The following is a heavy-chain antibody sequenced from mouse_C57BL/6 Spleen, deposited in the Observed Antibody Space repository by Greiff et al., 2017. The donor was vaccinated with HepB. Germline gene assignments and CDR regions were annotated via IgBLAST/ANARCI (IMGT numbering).Heavy chain of an antibody. J-gene: IGHJ2*01. CDR2: IYPGSGST. CDR3: GRHGSIPFRR. Sequence: QVQLQQSGAELVQPGASVKMSCTASGYTFTSYWITWVKQRPGQGLEWIGDIYPGSGSTNYNEKFKSKATLTLDTSSSTAYMQLSSLTSEDSADYYCGRHGSIPFRRWGEGSTLSDS. D-gene: IGHD2-10*02. CDR1: GYTFTSYW. V-gene: IGHV1-55*01.